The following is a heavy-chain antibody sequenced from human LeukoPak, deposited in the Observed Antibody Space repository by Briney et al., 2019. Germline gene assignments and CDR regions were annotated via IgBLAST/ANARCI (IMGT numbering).Heavy chain of an antibody. J-gene: IGHJ4*02. CDR1: GFTFSSYV. D-gene: IGHD5-12*01. CDR2: ISYDGSNK. CDR3: AKEDGDIDYYFDY. Sequence: PGGSLRLSCAASGFTFSSYVMHWVRQAPGKGLEWVAIISYDGSNKYYADSVKGRFTISRDNSKNTLYLQMNSLRAEDTAVYYCAKEDGDIDYYFDYWGQGTLVTVSS. V-gene: IGHV3-30*04.